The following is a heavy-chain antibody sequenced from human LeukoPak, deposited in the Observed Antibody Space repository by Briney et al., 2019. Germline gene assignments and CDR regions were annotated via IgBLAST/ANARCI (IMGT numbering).Heavy chain of an antibody. V-gene: IGHV3-7*04. Sequence: GGSLRLSCADSGFSFSSHWMSWVRQAPGKGLEWVANIKHDGSEKYYVDSVKSRFAISRDNAKNSLYLQMNSLRAEDTAVYYCARALTGGYTFDAFDMWGQGTMVTVSS. CDR1: GFSFSSHW. CDR2: IKHDGSEK. CDR3: ARALTGGYTFDAFDM. J-gene: IGHJ3*02. D-gene: IGHD5-12*01.